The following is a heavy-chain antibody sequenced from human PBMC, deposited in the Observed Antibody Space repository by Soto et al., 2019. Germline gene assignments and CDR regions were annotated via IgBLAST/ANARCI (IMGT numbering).Heavy chain of an antibody. V-gene: IGHV4-30-2*01. Sequence: SETLSLTCSVSGGPVNSGGYSWSWIRQPPGKGLEWIGFISPSGSPAYNPSLKSRVTISVDRSNNQISLELSSVTAADTAVYYCARGVLAWGPGTLVTVSS. D-gene: IGHD2-8*01. CDR3: ARGVLA. J-gene: IGHJ5*02. CDR2: ISPSGSP. CDR1: GGPVNSGGYS.